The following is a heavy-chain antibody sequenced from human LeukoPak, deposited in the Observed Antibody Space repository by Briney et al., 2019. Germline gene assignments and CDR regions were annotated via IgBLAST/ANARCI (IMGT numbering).Heavy chain of an antibody. CDR2: ITTAT. D-gene: IGHD3-16*02. CDR3: AKGDLSSTGLDY. Sequence: PGGSLRLSCAASGFTFSSYAMSWVRQAPGKGLEYVSSITTATYYADSVKGRFAISRDNSKSTLYLQMNSLRAEDTAVYYCAKGDLSSTGLDYWGQGTLVTVSS. CDR1: GFTFSSYA. V-gene: IGHV3-23*01. J-gene: IGHJ4*02.